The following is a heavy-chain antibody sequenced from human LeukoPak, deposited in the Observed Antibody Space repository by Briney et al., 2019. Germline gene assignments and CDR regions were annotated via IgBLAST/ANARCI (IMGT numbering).Heavy chain of an antibody. CDR2: ISAYNGNT. D-gene: IGHD7-27*01. CDR1: GYTFTSYG. Sequence: ASVTVSCKASGYTFTSYGISWVRQAPGQGLEWMGWISAYNGNTNYAQKLQGRVTMTTDTSTSTAYMELRSLRSDDTAVYYCAREIDGRVKNLGGMDVWGQGTTVTVSS. CDR3: AREIDGRVKNLGGMDV. J-gene: IGHJ6*02. V-gene: IGHV1-18*01.